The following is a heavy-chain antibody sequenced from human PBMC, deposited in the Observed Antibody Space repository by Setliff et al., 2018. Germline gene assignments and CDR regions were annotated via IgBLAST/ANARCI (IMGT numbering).Heavy chain of an antibody. CDR1: GGTFSSYA. CDR3: ARDRKSSPEHYYFDY. V-gene: IGHV1-18*01. J-gene: IGHJ4*02. CDR2: ISPYSGNT. Sequence: ASVKVSCKASGGTFSSYAISWVRQAPGQGLEWVGWISPYSGNTYSAQRFQGRVTLTTDTSTSTAYMDVRSLTSDDTAVYYCARDRKSSPEHYYFDYWGQGTLVTVSS.